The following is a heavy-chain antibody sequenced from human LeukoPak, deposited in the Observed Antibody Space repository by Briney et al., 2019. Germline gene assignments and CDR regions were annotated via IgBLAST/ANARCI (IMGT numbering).Heavy chain of an antibody. J-gene: IGHJ5*02. V-gene: IGHV4-34*01. Sequence: PSETLSLTCAVYGGSFSGYYWSWIRQPPGKGLEWIGEINHSGSTNYNPSLKSRVTISVDTSKNQFSLKLSSVTAADTAVHYCARGRLTVAGGRQRFDPWGQGTLVTVSP. CDR1: GGSFSGYY. CDR3: ARGRLTVAGGRQRFDP. D-gene: IGHD6-19*01. CDR2: INHSGST.